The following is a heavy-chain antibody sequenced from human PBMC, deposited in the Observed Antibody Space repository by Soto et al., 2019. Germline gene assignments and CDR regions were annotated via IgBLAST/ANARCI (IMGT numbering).Heavy chain of an antibody. J-gene: IGHJ4*02. V-gene: IGHV3-23*01. CDR1: GFTFSGYT. CDR2: ITPSGDYT. D-gene: IGHD3-22*01. Sequence: EVQLLESGGGLIQPGGSLRLSWAASGFTFSGYTMSWVRQAPGKGPEWVSAITPSGDYTTYADSVKGRFTIARDNSKNTLSLQMNGLRADDTAIYYCARPYETSGSYLPFDSWGLGPRVTVSS. CDR3: ARPYETSGSYLPFDS.